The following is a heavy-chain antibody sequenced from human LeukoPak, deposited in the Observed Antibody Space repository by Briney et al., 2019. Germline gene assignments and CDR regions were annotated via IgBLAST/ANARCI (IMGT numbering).Heavy chain of an antibody. CDR3: ARDHGSGSPYFDY. D-gene: IGHD6-19*01. J-gene: IGHJ4*02. Sequence: SETLSLTCAVSGYTISSGYYWGGSRQPPGKGRGWIGRIYHSGSTYYNPSLKSRVTISVDTSKNQFSLKLSSVTAADTAVYYCARDHGSGSPYFDYWGQGTLVTVSS. CDR1: GYTISSGYY. V-gene: IGHV4-38-2*02. CDR2: IYHSGST.